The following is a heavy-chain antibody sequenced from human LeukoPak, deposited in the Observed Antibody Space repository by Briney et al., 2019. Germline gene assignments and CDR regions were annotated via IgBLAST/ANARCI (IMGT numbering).Heavy chain of an antibody. V-gene: IGHV3-49*04. CDR2: IRIKDNDGTT. Sequence: GGSLRLSCTASEFTFGDYAISWVRQAPGKGLEWLGFIRIKDNDGTTDYAASVKGRFIISRDDSKSVAYLEMNDLKTEDTAVYYCTRDRWGGGYISRGMDVWGKGTTVTISS. CDR3: TRDRWGGGYISRGMDV. D-gene: IGHD5-12*01. J-gene: IGHJ6*04. CDR1: EFTFGDYA.